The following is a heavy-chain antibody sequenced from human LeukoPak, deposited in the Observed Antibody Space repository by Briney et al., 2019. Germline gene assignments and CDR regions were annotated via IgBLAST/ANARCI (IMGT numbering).Heavy chain of an antibody. D-gene: IGHD3-22*01. Sequence: ASMKVSCKASGYTFTNYAISWVRQAPGQGLEWMGRISAYSGNTNYAQKLQGRVTMTTATPTSTAYMELRSLRSDDTAVYFCARGRDYYGSSDYPDPTYFDYWGQGTLVTVSS. V-gene: IGHV1-18*01. CDR3: ARGRDYYGSSDYPDPTYFDY. CDR1: GYTFTNYA. J-gene: IGHJ4*02. CDR2: ISAYSGNT.